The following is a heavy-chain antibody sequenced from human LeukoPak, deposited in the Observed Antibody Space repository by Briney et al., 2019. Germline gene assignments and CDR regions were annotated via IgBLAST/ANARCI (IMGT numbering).Heavy chain of an antibody. CDR3: AKGSFTYSSSWFDY. D-gene: IGHD6-13*01. CDR2: ISGAGGST. CDR1: GFTFSSYA. J-gene: IGHJ4*02. Sequence: PGGSLRLSCAASGFTFSSYAMNWVRQAPGEGLEWVSAISGAGGSTYYADSVKGRFNISRDSSKNTLYLQMNSLRAEDTAMYYCAKGSFTYSSSWFDYWGQGTLVTVSS. V-gene: IGHV3-23*01.